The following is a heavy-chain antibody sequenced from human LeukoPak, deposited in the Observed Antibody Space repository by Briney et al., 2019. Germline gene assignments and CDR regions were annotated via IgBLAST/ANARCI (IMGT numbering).Heavy chain of an antibody. D-gene: IGHD6-13*01. J-gene: IGHJ3*02. V-gene: IGHV3-30*04. Sequence: GGSLRLSCAASGFTFSSYAMHWVRQAPGKGLEWVAVISYDGSNKYYADSLKGRFTISRDNSKNTLYLQMNSLRVEDTAVYYCARAYSSSWYNACDIWGQGTMVTVSS. CDR2: ISYDGSNK. CDR1: GFTFSSYA. CDR3: ARAYSSSWYNACDI.